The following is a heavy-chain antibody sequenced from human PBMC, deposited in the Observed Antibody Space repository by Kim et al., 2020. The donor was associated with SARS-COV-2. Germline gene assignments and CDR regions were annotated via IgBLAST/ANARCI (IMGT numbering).Heavy chain of an antibody. CDR3: ARVQRVGSYYDFSLDP. CDR1: GYTFTSYG. D-gene: IGHD3-3*01. J-gene: IGHJ5*02. Sequence: ASVKVSCKASGYTFTSYGISWVRQAPGQGLEWMGWISAYNGNTNYAQKLQGRVTMTTDTSTSTAYMELRSLRSDDTAVYYCARVQRVGSYYDFSLDPWGQGTLVTVSS. CDR2: ISAYNGNT. V-gene: IGHV1-18*04.